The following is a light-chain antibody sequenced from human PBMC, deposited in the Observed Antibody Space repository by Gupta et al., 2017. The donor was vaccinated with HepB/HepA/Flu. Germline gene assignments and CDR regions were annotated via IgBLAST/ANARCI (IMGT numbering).Light chain of an antibody. CDR3: QVWDSSSDLV. CDR2: YDS. Sequence: SYVLTQPSSVSVAPGKTARITRGGNNIGSKGVHWYQQKPGQAPVLVTYYDSDRPSGIPERFSGSNSGNTATLTIGRVEAGDEADYYCQVWDSSSDLVFGGGTKLTVL. V-gene: IGLV3-21*04. CDR1: NIGSKG. J-gene: IGLJ2*01.